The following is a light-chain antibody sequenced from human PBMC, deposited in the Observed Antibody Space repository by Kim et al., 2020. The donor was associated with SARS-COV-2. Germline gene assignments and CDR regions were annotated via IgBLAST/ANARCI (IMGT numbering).Light chain of an antibody. J-gene: IGKJ1*01. CDR3: QQYGGSPHT. V-gene: IGKV3-20*01. Sequence: EIVLTQSPGTLSLSPGERATLSCRASQSIRSNYLAWYRQKPGQAPRLLIYVASSSATGIPDRFSGSGSGTDLTLTISRLEPEDFAMYYCQQYGGSPHTFGQGTKVDIK. CDR2: VAS. CDR1: QSIRSNY.